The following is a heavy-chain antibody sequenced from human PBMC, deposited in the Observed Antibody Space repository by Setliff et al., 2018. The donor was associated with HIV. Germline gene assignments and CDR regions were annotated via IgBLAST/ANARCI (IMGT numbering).Heavy chain of an antibody. CDR2: IFVGDSTT. CDR1: GYAFTSYR. Sequence: ASVKVSCKTSGYAFTSYRIHWVRQAPGQGFEWMGKIFVGDSTTHYAQKFQGRVTLTSDTSTNTVYMELSSLRSEDTAVYYCAREGPKTYYFDYWGQGTLVTVSS. V-gene: IGHV1-46*01. CDR3: AREGPKTYYFDY. J-gene: IGHJ4*02.